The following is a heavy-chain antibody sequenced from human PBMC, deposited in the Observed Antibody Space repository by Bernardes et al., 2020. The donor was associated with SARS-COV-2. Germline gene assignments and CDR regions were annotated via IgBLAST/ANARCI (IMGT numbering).Heavy chain of an antibody. CDR2: ISSSSRYI. J-gene: IGHJ4*02. CDR3: ARDRGSTYYDFWSGYPALDY. V-gene: IGHV3-21*01. D-gene: IGHD3-3*01. CDR1: GFTFSSYS. Sequence: GGSLRLSCAASGFTFSSYSMNWVRQAPGKGLEWVSSISSSSRYIYYADSVKGRFTISRDNAKNSLYLQMNSLRAEDTAVYYCARDRGSTYYDFWSGYPALDYWGQGTLVTVSS.